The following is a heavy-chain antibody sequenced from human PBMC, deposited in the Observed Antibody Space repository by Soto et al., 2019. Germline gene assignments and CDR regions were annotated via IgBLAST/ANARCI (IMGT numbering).Heavy chain of an antibody. CDR2: IDPSDSYT. V-gene: IGHV5-10-1*01. CDR1: GYSFTSYW. Sequence: GESLKISCKGSGYSFTSYWISWVRQMPGKGLEWMGRIDPSDSYTNYSPSFQGHVTISADKSISTAYLQWSSLKASDTAMYYCASNPHYYDSSGYYYGNWFDPWGHGTLVTVSS. D-gene: IGHD3-22*01. J-gene: IGHJ5*02. CDR3: ASNPHYYDSSGYYYGNWFDP.